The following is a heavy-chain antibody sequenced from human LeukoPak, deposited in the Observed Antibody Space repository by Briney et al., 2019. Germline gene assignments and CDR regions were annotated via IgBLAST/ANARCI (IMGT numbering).Heavy chain of an antibody. CDR2: IYYSGST. Sequence: SETLSLTCTVSGGSISSSSYYWGWIRQPPGKGLEWIGSIYYSGSTYYNPSLKSRVTISVDTSKNQFSLKLSSVTAADTAVYYCARETGGYTYAKYGMDVWGQGTTVTVSS. CDR1: GGSISSSSYY. D-gene: IGHD5-18*01. CDR3: ARETGGYTYAKYGMDV. J-gene: IGHJ6*02. V-gene: IGHV4-39*07.